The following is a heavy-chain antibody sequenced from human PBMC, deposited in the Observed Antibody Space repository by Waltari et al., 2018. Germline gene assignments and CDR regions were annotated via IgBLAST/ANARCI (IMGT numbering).Heavy chain of an antibody. CDR1: GYTFTDYY. V-gene: IGHV1-3*01. Sequence: VQLVQSGAEVKKPGATVKISCKVSGYTFTDYYMHWGQQAPGQRLEWMGWINAGNGNTKYSQKFQGRVTITRDTSASTAYMELSSLRSEDTAVYYCARGGGAVHFDYWGQGTLVTVSS. J-gene: IGHJ4*02. CDR3: ARGGGAVHFDY. CDR2: INAGNGNT. D-gene: IGHD3-16*01.